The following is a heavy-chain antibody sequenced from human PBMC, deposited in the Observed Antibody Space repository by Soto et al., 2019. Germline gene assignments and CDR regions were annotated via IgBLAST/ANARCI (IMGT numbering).Heavy chain of an antibody. CDR2: MNPDSANT. V-gene: IGHV1-8*01. Sequence: QVQLVQSGAEVKQPGASVKVSCRASGYTFTNYDIGWVRQATGQGLEWMGWMNPDSANTGYAQKFQGRVTMTRDTSISTAYMELNSLTSEDTAVYYFTRAIRNELLSDYWGQGTLVTVSS. D-gene: IGHD1-26*01. J-gene: IGHJ4*02. CDR1: GYTFTNYD. CDR3: TRAIRNELLSDY.